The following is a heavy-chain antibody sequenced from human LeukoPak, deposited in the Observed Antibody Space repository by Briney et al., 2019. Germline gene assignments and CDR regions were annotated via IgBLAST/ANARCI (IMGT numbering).Heavy chain of an antibody. D-gene: IGHD6-13*01. V-gene: IGHV4-61*01. CDR1: GGSVSSGSYY. CDR3: ATGGRSSWYYFDY. CDR2: IYYSGST. J-gene: IGHJ4*02. Sequence: PSETLSPTCTVSGGSVSSGSYYWSWIRQPPGKGLEWIGYIYYSGSTNYNPSLKSRVTMSVDTSKNQFSLKLSSVTAADTAVYYCATGGRSSWYYFDYWGQGTLVTVSS.